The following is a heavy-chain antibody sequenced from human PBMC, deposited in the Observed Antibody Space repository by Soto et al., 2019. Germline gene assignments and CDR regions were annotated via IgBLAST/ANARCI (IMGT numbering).Heavy chain of an antibody. V-gene: IGHV1-69*13. Sequence: GASVKVSCKASGGTFSTFGISWVRLAPGQGLEWMGGIIPFFGTAKYSQKFEDRISITADESTNTVYMDLRSLTSEDTAIYYCARSAPMDAGDKYYYDFWGQGALVTVSS. CDR2: IIPFFGTA. CDR1: GGTFSTFG. J-gene: IGHJ4*02. D-gene: IGHD3-16*01. CDR3: ARSAPMDAGDKYYYDF.